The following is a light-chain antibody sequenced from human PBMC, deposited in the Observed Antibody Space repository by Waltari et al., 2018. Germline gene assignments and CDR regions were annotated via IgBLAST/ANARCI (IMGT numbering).Light chain of an antibody. J-gene: IGKJ1*01. CDR3: QQYGSSPLT. CDR1: QSVSSRY. Sequence: EIVLTQSPGTLSLSPGERATLSCRASQSVSSRYLGWYQQKPGQAPRLLIYAASSRATGIPDRFSGSGAGTDFTLTISRLEPEDVAVYYCQQYGSSPLTFGQGTKVEIK. V-gene: IGKV3-20*01. CDR2: AAS.